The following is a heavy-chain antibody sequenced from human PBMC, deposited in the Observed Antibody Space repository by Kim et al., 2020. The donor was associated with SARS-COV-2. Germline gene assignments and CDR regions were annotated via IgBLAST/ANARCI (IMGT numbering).Heavy chain of an antibody. CDR3: ARHGRDGYNFFLPGKNN. V-gene: IGHV4-39*01. J-gene: IGHJ4*02. Sequence: LKSRVTISVDTAKNQFSLKLISVTAADTAVYYCARHGRDGYNFFLPGKNNWGQGTLVTVSS. D-gene: IGHD5-12*01.